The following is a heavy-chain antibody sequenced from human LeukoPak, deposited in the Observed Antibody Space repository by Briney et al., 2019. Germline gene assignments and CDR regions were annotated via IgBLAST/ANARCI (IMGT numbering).Heavy chain of an antibody. Sequence: SETLSPTCAVYGGSFSGYYWTWIRQPPGKGLEWIGYIYYSGSTNYNPSLKSRVTISVDTSKNQFSLKLSSVTAADTAVYYCASVVFSYYHYYMNVWGEGTAVTVSS. CDR3: ASVVFSYYHYYMNV. CDR2: IYYSGST. CDR1: GGSFSGYY. V-gene: IGHV4-59*01. D-gene: IGHD2-15*01. J-gene: IGHJ6*03.